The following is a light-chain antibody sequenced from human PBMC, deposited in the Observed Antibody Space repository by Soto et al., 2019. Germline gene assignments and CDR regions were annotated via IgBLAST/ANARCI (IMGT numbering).Light chain of an antibody. CDR1: SSDVGGYNY. J-gene: IGLJ2*01. CDR2: DVS. Sequence: HSVLTQPASVSGSPGQSSTISCTGTSSDVGGYNYVSWYQQHPGTAPKLMIYDVSNRPSGVSNRFSGSKSGNTASLTISGLQAEDEADYYCSSYPSSSTVVFGGGTKLTVL. CDR3: SSYPSSSTVV. V-gene: IGLV2-14*01.